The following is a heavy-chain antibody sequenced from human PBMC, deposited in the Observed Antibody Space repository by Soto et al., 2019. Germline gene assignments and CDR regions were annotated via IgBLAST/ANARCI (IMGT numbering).Heavy chain of an antibody. D-gene: IGHD6-13*01. CDR3: ARDGQWQQGAFDM. V-gene: IGHV3-7*05. CDR1: RFTFNTHW. J-gene: IGHJ3*02. Sequence: EAQLVESGGGLVQPGESLRLSCAASRFTFNTHWMSWVRQAPGKGPEWVANIKEDGSAKYYVDSVKGRFTISRDNAQNIVYLQMNSLRVEDTGVYYCARDGQWQQGAFDMWGQGTVVTVS. CDR2: IKEDGSAK.